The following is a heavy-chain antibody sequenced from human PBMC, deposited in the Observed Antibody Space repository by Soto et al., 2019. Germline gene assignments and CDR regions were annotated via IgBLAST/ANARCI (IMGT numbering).Heavy chain of an antibody. V-gene: IGHV4-34*01. CDR2: INHSGST. Sequence: PSETLSLTSAVYGGSFSGYYWSWIRQTPGKGLEWIGEINHSGSTNSTPSRKSRVTISVDTSKNQFSLKLSSVTAEDTDVYYCARGGSGGDYDFWSGYLPGEFDYWGHGRLVTVSS. J-gene: IGHJ4*01. D-gene: IGHD3-3*01. CDR3: ARGGSGGDYDFWSGYLPGEFDY. CDR1: GGSFSGYY.